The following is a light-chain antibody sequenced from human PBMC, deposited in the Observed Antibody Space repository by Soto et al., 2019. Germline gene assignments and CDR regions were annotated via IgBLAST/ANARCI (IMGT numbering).Light chain of an antibody. CDR2: GTS. J-gene: IGKJ1*01. CDR3: QQYGSSPRT. Sequence: EIVLTQSPGTLSLSPGERATLSCRASQTASSSHLAWYQQKPGQAPRLLIYGTSNRATGIPDRFSGSGSGTDFSLTISSLEPGDLAVYYCQQYGSSPRTFGQGTKVDIK. CDR1: QTASSSH. V-gene: IGKV3-20*01.